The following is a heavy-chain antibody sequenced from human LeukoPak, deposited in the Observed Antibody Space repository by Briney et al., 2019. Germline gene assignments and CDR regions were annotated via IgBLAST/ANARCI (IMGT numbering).Heavy chain of an antibody. D-gene: IGHD3-3*01. CDR2: ISGSGGST. CDR3: AKEGRYYDFWSGTLV. CDR1: GFTFSDYS. J-gene: IGHJ4*02. Sequence: GGSLRLSCGASGFTFSDYSMNWVRQSPGKGLEWVSAISGSGGSTYYADSVKGRFTISRDNSKNTLYLQMNSLRAEDTAVYYCAKEGRYYDFWSGTLVWGQGTLVTVSS. V-gene: IGHV3-23*01.